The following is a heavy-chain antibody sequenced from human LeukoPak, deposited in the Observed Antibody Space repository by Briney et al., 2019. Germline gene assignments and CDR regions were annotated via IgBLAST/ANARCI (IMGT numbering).Heavy chain of an antibody. Sequence: SETLSLTCTVSGGSISSGGYYWSWIRQPPGKGLEWIGYIYHSGSTYYNPSLKSRVTISVDRSKNQFSLKLSSVTAADTAVYYCARVGAGARAIGYWGQGTLVTVSS. CDR1: GGSISSGGYY. CDR2: IYHSGST. J-gene: IGHJ4*02. D-gene: IGHD1-26*01. CDR3: ARVGAGARAIGY. V-gene: IGHV4-30-2*01.